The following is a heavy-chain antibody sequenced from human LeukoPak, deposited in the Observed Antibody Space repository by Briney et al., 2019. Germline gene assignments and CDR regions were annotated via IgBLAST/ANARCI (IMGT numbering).Heavy chain of an antibody. CDR1: GYRFTSYW. CDR3: ARHTNDYGGYEDY. V-gene: IGHV5-51*01. CDR2: IYPGDSDT. J-gene: IGHJ4*02. D-gene: IGHD4-23*01. Sequence: GESLKISCKGSGYRFTSYWIGWVRQMPGKGLEWMGIIYPGDSDTRYSPSFQGQVTISADKSISAAYLQWSSLKASDTAMYYCARHTNDYGGYEDYWGQGTLVTVSS.